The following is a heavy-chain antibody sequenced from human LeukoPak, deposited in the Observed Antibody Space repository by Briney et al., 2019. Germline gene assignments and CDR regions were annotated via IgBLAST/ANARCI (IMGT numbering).Heavy chain of an antibody. V-gene: IGHV4-30-4*08. CDR2: IYYSGST. J-gene: IGHJ6*03. CDR3: AREGSVVVPAAKQNYYYYYYMDV. Sequence: SQTLSLTCTVSGGSISSGDYYWSWIRQPPGKGLEWIGYIYYSGSTYCNPSLKSRVTISVDTSKNQFSLKLSSVTAADTAVYYCAREGSVVVPAAKQNYYYYYYMDVWGKGTTVTVSS. CDR1: GGSISSGDYY. D-gene: IGHD2-2*01.